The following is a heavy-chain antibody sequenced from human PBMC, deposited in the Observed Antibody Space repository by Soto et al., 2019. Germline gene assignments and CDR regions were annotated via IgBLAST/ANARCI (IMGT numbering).Heavy chain of an antibody. CDR1: GFTFSSYE. J-gene: IGHJ3*02. CDR2: ISSSGSTI. Sequence: GGSLRLSCAASGFTFSSYEMNWVRQAPGKGLEWVSYISSSGSTIYYADSVKGRFTISRDNAKNSLYLQMNSLRAEDTAVYYCARGPTSPPQKNALDIWGQGTMVTVS. V-gene: IGHV3-48*03. CDR3: ARGPTSPPQKNALDI.